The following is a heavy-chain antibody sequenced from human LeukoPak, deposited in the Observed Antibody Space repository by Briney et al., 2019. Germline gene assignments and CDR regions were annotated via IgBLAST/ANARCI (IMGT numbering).Heavy chain of an antibody. J-gene: IGHJ4*02. CDR3: AKPHFDY. CDR2: ISYDGSNK. V-gene: IGHV3-30*04. CDR1: GFTFSSYA. Sequence: PGGSLRLSCAASGFTFSSYAMHWVRQAPGKGLEWVAVISYDGSNKYYADSVKGRFTISRDNSKNTLYLQMNSLRAEDTAVYYCAKPHFDYWGQGALVTVS.